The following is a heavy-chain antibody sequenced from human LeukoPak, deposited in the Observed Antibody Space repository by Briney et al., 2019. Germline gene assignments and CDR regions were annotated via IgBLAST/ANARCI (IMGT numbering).Heavy chain of an antibody. CDR1: GFTFRSYS. V-gene: IGHV3-48*01. CDR2: ISSSSSTI. CDR3: ARDHPWPIVDY. D-gene: IGHD2-15*01. Sequence: GGSLRLSCAASGFTFRSYSMSWVRQAPGKGLEWVSYISSSSSTIYYADSVKGRFTISRDNAKNTLYLQMNSLRAEDTAVYYCARDHPWPIVDYWGQGTLVTVSS. J-gene: IGHJ4*02.